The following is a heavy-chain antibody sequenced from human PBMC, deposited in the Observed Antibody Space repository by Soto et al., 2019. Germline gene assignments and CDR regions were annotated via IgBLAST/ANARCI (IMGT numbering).Heavy chain of an antibody. CDR2: IGNRGRTI. CDR3: ARDPAIYSGKFDYGLDV. J-gene: IGHJ6*02. V-gene: IGHV3-48*03. Sequence: EVQLVESGGGFVQAGGSLRLFCAASGFTFSNYEMNWVRQAPGKGLEWVSYIGNRGRTIYYADSVKGRFTISRDNAKNSLYLQMNSLRADDTAVYYCARDPAIYSGKFDYGLDVWGQGTTVTVSS. CDR1: GFTFSNYE. D-gene: IGHD4-4*01.